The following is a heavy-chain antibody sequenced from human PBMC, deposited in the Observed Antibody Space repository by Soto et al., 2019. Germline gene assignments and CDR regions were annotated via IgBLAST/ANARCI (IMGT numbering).Heavy chain of an antibody. CDR1: GGSVSSSSYY. V-gene: IGHV4-39*07. J-gene: IGHJ5*02. CDR3: ARAVQARIGYCSSTSCPNWFDP. D-gene: IGHD2-2*01. CDR2: VYYSGST. Sequence: SETLSLTCTVSGGSVSSSSYYWGWVRQPPGKGLEWIGSVYYSGSTYYNPSLESRVTISVDRSKNQFSLKLSSVTAADTAVYYCARAVQARIGYCSSTSCPNWFDPWGQGTLVTVSS.